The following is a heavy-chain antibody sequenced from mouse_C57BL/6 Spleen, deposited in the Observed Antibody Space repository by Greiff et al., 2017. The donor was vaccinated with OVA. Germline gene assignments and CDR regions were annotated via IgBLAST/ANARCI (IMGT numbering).Heavy chain of an antibody. D-gene: IGHD1-1*02. CDR3: ARSVYGLYAMDY. CDR1: GYTFTSYW. CDR2: INPSNGGT. V-gene: IGHV1-53*01. Sequence: QVQLQQSGTELVKPGASVKLSCKASGYTFTSYWMHWVKQRPGQGLEWIGNINPSNGGTNYNEKFKSKATLTVDKSSSTAYMQLSSLTSEDSAVYYCARSVYGLYAMDYWGQGTSVTVSS. J-gene: IGHJ4*01.